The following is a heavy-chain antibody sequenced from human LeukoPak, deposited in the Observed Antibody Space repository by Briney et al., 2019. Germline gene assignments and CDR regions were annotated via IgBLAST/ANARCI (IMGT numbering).Heavy chain of an antibody. V-gene: IGHV4-59*01. D-gene: IGHD6-19*01. CDR3: ARDLSSDSSGWYLKGAFDI. Sequence: PSETLSLTCTVSGGSISSYYWSWIRQPPGKGLEWIGYIYYSGSTNYNPSLKSRVTISVDTSKNQFSLKLSSVTAADTAVYYCARDLSSDSSGWYLKGAFDIWGQGTMVAVSS. CDR2: IYYSGST. CDR1: GGSISSYY. J-gene: IGHJ3*02.